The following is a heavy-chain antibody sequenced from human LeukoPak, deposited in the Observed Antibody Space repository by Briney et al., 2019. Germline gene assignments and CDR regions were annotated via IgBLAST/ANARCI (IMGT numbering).Heavy chain of an antibody. V-gene: IGHV3-33*07. J-gene: IGHJ6*03. CDR2: IWYDGSNK. Sequence: GGSLRLSCIPSGFTFNSYAMFWVRQAPGKGLEWVSLIWYDGSNKYYADSVKGRFTISRENSKNTLFLQMNSLRAEDTAVYYCARARGWQPNYYYYYMDVWGTGTTVTVSS. CDR1: GFTFNSYA. CDR3: ARARGWQPNYYYYYMDV. D-gene: IGHD2-15*01.